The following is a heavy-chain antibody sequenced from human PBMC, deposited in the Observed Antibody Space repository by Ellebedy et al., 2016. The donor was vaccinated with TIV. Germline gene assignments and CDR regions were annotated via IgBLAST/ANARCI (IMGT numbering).Heavy chain of an antibody. D-gene: IGHD3-22*01. Sequence: GESLKISXKASGYKFSFYWIAWVRQMPGKGLEYMGIIYPDDSNTRYRPSFQGQFTISLDKSSNTAYLQLPSLKASDTDMYYCATKDRLNYYKSKGHYYNYWGQGTLVTVS. CDR1: GYKFSFYW. J-gene: IGHJ4*02. V-gene: IGHV5-51*01. CDR2: IYPDDSNT. CDR3: ATKDRLNYYKSKGHYYNY.